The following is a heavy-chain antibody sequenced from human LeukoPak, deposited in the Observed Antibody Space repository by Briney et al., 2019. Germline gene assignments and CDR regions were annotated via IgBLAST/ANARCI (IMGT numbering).Heavy chain of an antibody. D-gene: IGHD6-19*01. V-gene: IGHV3-48*02. CDR1: GFTFSSYS. CDR3: ARSEGSGWGLLAYYYYYMDV. CDR2: TTSSSSTI. Sequence: TGGSLRLSCAASGFTFSSYSMNWVRQAPGKGLEWVSYTTSSSSTIYYADSVKGRFTISRDNAKNSLYLQMNSLRDEDTAVYYCARSEGSGWGLLAYYYYYMDVWGKGTTVTVSS. J-gene: IGHJ6*03.